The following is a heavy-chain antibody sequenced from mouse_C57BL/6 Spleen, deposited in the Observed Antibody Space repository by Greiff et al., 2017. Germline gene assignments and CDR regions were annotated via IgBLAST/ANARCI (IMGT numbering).Heavy chain of an antibody. CDR1: GYTFTDYE. Sequence: QVQLKQSGAELVRPGASVTLSCKASGYTFTDYEMHWVKPTPVHGLEWIGAIDPETGGTAYTQKFKGTAILTADKSSSTAYMELRSLSSEASAVYYWTRKDFYYGISYGYYFDYWGQVTTLSVSS. V-gene: IGHV1-15*01. J-gene: IGHJ2*01. D-gene: IGHD1-1*01. CDR2: IDPETGGT. CDR3: TRKDFYYGISYGYYFDY.